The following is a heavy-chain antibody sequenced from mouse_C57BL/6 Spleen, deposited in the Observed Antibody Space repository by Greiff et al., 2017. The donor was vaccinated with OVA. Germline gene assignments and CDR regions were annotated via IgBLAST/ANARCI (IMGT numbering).Heavy chain of an antibody. CDR2: FYPGSGSI. CDR1: GYTFTEYT. Sequence: VQLVEPGAELVKPGASVKLSCKASGYTFTEYTIHWVKQRSGQGLEWIGWFYPGSGSIKYNEKFKDKATLTADKSSSTVYMELSRLTSEDSAVYFCARHEGITTVVGRGYFDVWGTGTTVTVSS. J-gene: IGHJ1*03. CDR3: ARHEGITTVVGRGYFDV. V-gene: IGHV1-62-2*01. D-gene: IGHD1-1*01.